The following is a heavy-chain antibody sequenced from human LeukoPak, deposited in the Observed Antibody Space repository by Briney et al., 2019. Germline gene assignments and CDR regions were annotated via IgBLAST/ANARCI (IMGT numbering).Heavy chain of an antibody. CDR1: GGSISGYY. CDR2: INHSGST. J-gene: IGHJ4*02. Sequence: SETLSLTCTVSGGSISGYYWSWIRQPPGKGLEWIGEINHSGSTNYNPSLKSRVTISVDTSKNQFSLKLSSVTAADTAVYYCARGCSSTSCLDYWGQGTLVTVSS. D-gene: IGHD2-2*01. CDR3: ARGCSSTSCLDY. V-gene: IGHV4-34*01.